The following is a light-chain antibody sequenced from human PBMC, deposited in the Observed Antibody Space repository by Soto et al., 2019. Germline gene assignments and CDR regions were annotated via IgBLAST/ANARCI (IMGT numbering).Light chain of an antibody. Sequence: QSVLTQPASMSGSPGQSITISCTGTSSDIGRYNFVSWYQHHPGKAPKLIIYEATKRPSGVSYRFSGSKSGNTASLTISGLQAEDEADYYCTLYTITTPDVFGTWTNGTVL. CDR2: EAT. CDR1: SSDIGRYNF. CDR3: TLYTITTPDV. J-gene: IGLJ1*01. V-gene: IGLV2-14*01.